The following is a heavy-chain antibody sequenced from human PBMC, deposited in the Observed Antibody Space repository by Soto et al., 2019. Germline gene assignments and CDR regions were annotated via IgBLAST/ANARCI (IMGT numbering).Heavy chain of an antibody. D-gene: IGHD1-26*01. CDR1: GGTFSSYA. J-gene: IGHJ5*02. Sequence: QVQLVQSGAEVKKPGSSVKVSCKASGGTFSSYAISWVRQAPGQGLEWMGGIIPIFGTANYAQKFQGRVTITADKSTSTAYMELSGLRSEDTAVYYCARYRWELWMGDGWFDPWGQGTLVTVSS. V-gene: IGHV1-69*06. CDR2: IIPIFGTA. CDR3: ARYRWELWMGDGWFDP.